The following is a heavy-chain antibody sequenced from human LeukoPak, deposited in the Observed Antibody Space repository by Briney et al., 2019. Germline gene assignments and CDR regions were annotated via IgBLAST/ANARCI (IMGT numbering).Heavy chain of an antibody. Sequence: ASVKVSCKASGYTFTSYGISWVRQAPGQGLEWMGWISAYNGNTNYAQKLQGRVTVTTDTSTSTAYMELRSLRSDDTAVYYCARAAIHRLGGENWFDPWGQGTLVTVSS. J-gene: IGHJ5*02. CDR3: ARAAIHRLGGENWFDP. D-gene: IGHD3-10*01. CDR2: ISAYNGNT. CDR1: GYTFTSYG. V-gene: IGHV1-18*01.